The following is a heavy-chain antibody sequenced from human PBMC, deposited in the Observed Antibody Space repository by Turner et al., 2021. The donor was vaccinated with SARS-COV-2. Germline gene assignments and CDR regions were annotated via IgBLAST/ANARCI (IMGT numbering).Heavy chain of an antibody. J-gene: IGHJ4*02. CDR2: TYYSGSA. V-gene: IGHV4-31*03. CDR1: GDAIRDTPYF. CDR3: ARDASRSPPDY. Sequence: HVHLQESGPGLVRPSETLSLTCSVTGDAIRDTPYFWSWIRQQPGKALEWVGYTYYSGSAKYKSSLKSRASISVDTSKNVISLNLRSVTAADTAVYYCARDASRSPPDYWGQGTLVIVSS.